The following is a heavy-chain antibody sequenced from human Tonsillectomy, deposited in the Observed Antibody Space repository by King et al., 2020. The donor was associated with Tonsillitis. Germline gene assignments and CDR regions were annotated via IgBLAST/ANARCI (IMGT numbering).Heavy chain of an antibody. CDR3: AREISGSPTYGSAFDI. V-gene: IGHV4-61*02. J-gene: IGHJ3*02. CDR1: DNSISSSSHY. D-gene: IGHD1-26*01. Sequence: QLQESGPGLVKPSQTLSLICTVSDNSISSSSHYWSWIRQPAGKELEWIGRIYTSGSSNYNPSLTSRVTMSVDTSKNQLSLLLSSVTAADTAVYYCAREISGSPTYGSAFDIWGQGTMVTVS. CDR2: IYTSGSS.